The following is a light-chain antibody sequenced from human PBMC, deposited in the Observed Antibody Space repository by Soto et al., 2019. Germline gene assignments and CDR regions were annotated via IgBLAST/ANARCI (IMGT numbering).Light chain of an antibody. CDR3: AAWDDSLNGPHLV. V-gene: IGLV1-44*01. CDR2: SNN. J-gene: IGLJ2*01. Sequence: QSVLTQPPSASGTPGQRVTISCSGSSSNIGSTTVNWYQQLPGTAPKLLIYSNNQRPSGVPVRFSGSKSGTSASLAISVLQSEDEADYYCAAWDDSLNGPHLVFGGGTKLTVL. CDR1: SSNIGSTT.